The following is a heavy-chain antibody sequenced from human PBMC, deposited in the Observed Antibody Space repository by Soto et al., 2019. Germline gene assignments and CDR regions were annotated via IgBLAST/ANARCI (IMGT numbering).Heavy chain of an antibody. CDR2: IYYSGST. J-gene: IGHJ4*02. CDR1: GGSISSYY. V-gene: IGHV4-59*01. CDR3: ARDTGIAVAGTFDY. Sequence: PSETLSLTCTVSGGSISSYYWSWIRQPPGKGLEWIGYIYYSGSTNYNPSLKSRVTISVDTSKNQFSLKLSSVTAADTAVYYCARDTGIAVAGTFDYWGQGTLVTVSS. D-gene: IGHD6-19*01.